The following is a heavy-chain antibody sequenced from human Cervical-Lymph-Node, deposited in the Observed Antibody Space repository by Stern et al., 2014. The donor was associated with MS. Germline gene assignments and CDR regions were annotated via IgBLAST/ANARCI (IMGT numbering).Heavy chain of an antibody. CDR2: FNPSGGKT. CDR3: ARVLSLATSDS. J-gene: IGHJ4*02. D-gene: IGHD1-1*01. Sequence: VQLVESGAELRKPGASVKISCAASGYTFTTYYMHWVRQAPDQGLARVALFNPSGGKTTYAQRFQGRVTVTGDTSTSTVYMELTGLRSEDTAVYYCARVLSLATSDSWGQGTLVIVSS. V-gene: IGHV1-46*01. CDR1: GYTFTTYY.